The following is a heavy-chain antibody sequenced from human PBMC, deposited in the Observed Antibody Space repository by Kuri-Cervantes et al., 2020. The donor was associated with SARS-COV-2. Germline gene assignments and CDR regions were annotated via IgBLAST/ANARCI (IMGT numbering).Heavy chain of an antibody. D-gene: IGHD2-8*02. J-gene: IGHJ3*02. V-gene: IGHV3-23*01. CDR3: ANTPLVDASDI. Sequence: GESLKISCAASEFTFSSYAMSWVRQAPGKGLEWVSAISVSGGSTYYADSVKGRFTISRYNSKNTRYLQMNSLRAEDTAVYYCANTPLVDASDIWGQGTMVTVSS. CDR2: ISVSGGST. CDR1: EFTFSSYA.